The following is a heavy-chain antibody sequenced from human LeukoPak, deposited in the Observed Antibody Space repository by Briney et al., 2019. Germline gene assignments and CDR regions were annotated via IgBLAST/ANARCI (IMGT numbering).Heavy chain of an antibody. CDR3: ARDWGLYDSSGYYLRPFDY. CDR2: ISAYNGNT. J-gene: IGHJ4*02. V-gene: IGHV1-18*01. D-gene: IGHD3-22*01. Sequence: ASVKVSCKASGGTFSSYAISWVRQAPGQGLEWMGWISAYNGNTNYAQKLQGRVTMTTDTSTSTAYMELRSLRSDDTAVYYCARDWGLYDSSGYYLRPFDYWGQGTLVTVSS. CDR1: GGTFSSYA.